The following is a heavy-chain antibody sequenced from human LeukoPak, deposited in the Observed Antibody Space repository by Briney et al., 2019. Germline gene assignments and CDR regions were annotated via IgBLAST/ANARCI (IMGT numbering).Heavy chain of an antibody. CDR2: INPSGGST. Sequence: GASVKVSCKASGYTFTSYYMHWVRQAPGQGLEWMGIINPSGGSTSYAQKFQGRVTMTTVTSTSTAYMELRSLRSDDTAVYYCARVPKSGELLYYYGMDVWGQGTTVTVSS. CDR1: GYTFTSYY. CDR3: ARVPKSGELLYYYGMDV. V-gene: IGHV1-46*01. D-gene: IGHD3-10*01. J-gene: IGHJ6*02.